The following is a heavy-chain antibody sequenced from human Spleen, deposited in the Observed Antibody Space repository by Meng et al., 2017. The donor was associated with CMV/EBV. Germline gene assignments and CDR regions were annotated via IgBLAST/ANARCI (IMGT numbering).Heavy chain of an antibody. V-gene: IGHV3-38-3*01. Sequence: GESLKISCAASEFTVSKNEMRWGRQAPGKGLEWLSSISGGSTWYADSGKGRFTISRDNAKNSLYLQMNSLRAEDTAVYYCASFSGDYYGSGSAVSTGDAFDIWGQGTMVTVSS. CDR2: ISGGST. D-gene: IGHD3-10*01. CDR1: EFTVSKNE. CDR3: ASFSGDYYGSGSAVSTGDAFDI. J-gene: IGHJ3*02.